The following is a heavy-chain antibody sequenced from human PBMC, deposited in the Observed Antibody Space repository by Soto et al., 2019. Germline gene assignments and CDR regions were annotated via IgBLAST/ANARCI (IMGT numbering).Heavy chain of an antibody. J-gene: IGHJ4*02. CDR2: IYHSGST. V-gene: IGHV4-34*01. Sequence: PSETLSLTFAVYGGSFSGYSWSWIRQPPGKGLEWIGYIYHSGSTNYNPSLKSRVTISVDTSMNQFSLKLSSVTAADTAMYYCARGYCSGGSCYWFDYWGQGTLVTVSS. CDR1: GGSFSGYS. D-gene: IGHD2-15*01. CDR3: ARGYCSGGSCYWFDY.